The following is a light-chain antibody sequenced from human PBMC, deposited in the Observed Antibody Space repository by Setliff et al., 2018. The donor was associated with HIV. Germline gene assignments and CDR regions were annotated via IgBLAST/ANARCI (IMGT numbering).Light chain of an antibody. V-gene: IGLV1-40*01. CDR2: DVS. CDR3: SSYTSSSTYV. Sequence: QSVLTQPPSVSGAPGQRVTISCIGTSSNIGAGYDVHWYQQLPGTAPKLIIYDVSKRPSGVSNRFSGSKSANPASLTISGLQAEDEADYYCSSYTSSSTYVFGTGTKV. CDR1: SSNIGAGYD. J-gene: IGLJ1*01.